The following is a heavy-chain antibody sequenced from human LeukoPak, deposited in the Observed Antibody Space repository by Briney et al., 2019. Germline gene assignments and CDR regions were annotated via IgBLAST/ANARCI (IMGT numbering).Heavy chain of an antibody. D-gene: IGHD3-22*01. Sequence: GGSLRLSCAVSGFPFSSYWMDWVRQAPGKGPVWVSRINTDGSSTDYADSVKGRFTISRDNAKNTLYLQMNSLRAEDTALYYCAKDGYDSSGYNWFDPWGQGTLVTVSS. J-gene: IGHJ5*02. CDR1: GFPFSSYW. CDR3: AKDGYDSSGYNWFDP. CDR2: INTDGSST. V-gene: IGHV3-74*01.